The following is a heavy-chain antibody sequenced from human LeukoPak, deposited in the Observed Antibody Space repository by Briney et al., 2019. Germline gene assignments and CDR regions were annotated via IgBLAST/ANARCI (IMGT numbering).Heavy chain of an antibody. J-gene: IGHJ4*02. D-gene: IGHD3-10*01. CDR2: ISSSSSYI. Sequence: GRSLRLSCAASGFTFSSYSMNWVRQAPGKGLEWVSTISSSSSYIYYADSVKGRFTISRDNAKNSLYLQMNSLRAEDTAVYYCARDPRTHYYGSGSSHYWGQGTLVTVSS. CDR3: ARDPRTHYYGSGSSHY. V-gene: IGHV3-21*01. CDR1: GFTFSSYS.